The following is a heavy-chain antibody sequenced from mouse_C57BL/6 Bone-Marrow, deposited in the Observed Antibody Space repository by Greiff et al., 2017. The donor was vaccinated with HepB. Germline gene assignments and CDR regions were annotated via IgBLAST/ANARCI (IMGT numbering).Heavy chain of an antibody. Sequence: VQLQQSGAELVKPGASVKLSCKASGYTFTSYWMQWVKQRPGQGLEWIGEIDPSDSYTNYNQKFKGKATLTVDTSSSTAYMQLSSLTSEDSAVYYCARAYGSSYGYAMDYWGQGTTLTVSS. CDR1: GYTFTSYW. D-gene: IGHD1-1*01. CDR3: ARAYGSSYGYAMDY. V-gene: IGHV1-50*01. J-gene: IGHJ2*01. CDR2: IDPSDSYT.